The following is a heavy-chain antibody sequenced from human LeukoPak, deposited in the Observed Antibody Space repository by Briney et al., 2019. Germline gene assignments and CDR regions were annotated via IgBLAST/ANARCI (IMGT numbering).Heavy chain of an antibody. CDR1: GFTFTNFG. J-gene: IGHJ4*02. CDR3: AKDRDWAFDY. D-gene: IGHD3/OR15-3a*01. V-gene: IGHV3-30*02. CDR2: INYLGSTR. Sequence: GGSLRLTCAASGFTFTNFGMHWVRQAPGKGLEWVAFINYLGSTRFYADSVKGRFTVSRDDSMSTLCLQMNSLRPEDMAVYYCAKDRDWAFDYWGQGTLVTVSS.